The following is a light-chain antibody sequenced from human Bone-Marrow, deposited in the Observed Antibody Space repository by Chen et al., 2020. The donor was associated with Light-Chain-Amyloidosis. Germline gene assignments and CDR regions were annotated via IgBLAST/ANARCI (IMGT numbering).Light chain of an antibody. J-gene: IGLJ2*01. CDR1: DLPTKY. V-gene: IGLV3-25*03. CDR2: RDT. CDR3: QSADSSGTYEVI. Sequence: SYELTQPPSVSVSPGQPARITCSGDDLPTKYAYWYQQKPGQAPALVIHRDTERPSGISARFSGSSSGTTATLTISGVQAEDEADYHCQSADSSGTYEVIFGGGTKLTVL.